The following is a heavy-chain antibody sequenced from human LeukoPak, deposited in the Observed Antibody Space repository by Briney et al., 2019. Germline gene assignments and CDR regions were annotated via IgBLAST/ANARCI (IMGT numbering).Heavy chain of an antibody. CDR3: ARVRDYGDYGEGY. V-gene: IGHV1-18*01. Sequence: GASVKVSCKASGYTFTSYGISWVRQAPGQGLEGMGFISAYNLNTNYAHTLQRTVTITTDTSTSAAYMELRSLRSDDTAVYYCARVRDYGDYGEGYWGQGTLVTVSS. D-gene: IGHD4-17*01. CDR2: ISAYNLNT. J-gene: IGHJ4*02. CDR1: GYTFTSYG.